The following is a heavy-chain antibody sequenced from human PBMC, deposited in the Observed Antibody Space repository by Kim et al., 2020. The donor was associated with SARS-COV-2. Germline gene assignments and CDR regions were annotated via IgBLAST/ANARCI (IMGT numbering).Heavy chain of an antibody. CDR1: GFTFSFYS. J-gene: IGHJ4*02. V-gene: IGHV3-30-3*01. Sequence: GGSLRLSCAASGFTFSFYSMHWVRQAPGKGLEWVAVMSNDGSNEYYADSVRGRFTISRDNSENTLYLHMISLKPEDTAVYYCAREGVGFDYWGQGILVTVSS. D-gene: IGHD3-10*01. CDR3: AREGVGFDY. CDR2: MSNDGSNE.